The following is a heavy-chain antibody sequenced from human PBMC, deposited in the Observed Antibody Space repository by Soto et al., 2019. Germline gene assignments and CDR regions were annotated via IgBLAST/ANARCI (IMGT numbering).Heavy chain of an antibody. J-gene: IGHJ3*02. D-gene: IGHD6-19*01. CDR2: MSGSGGST. CDR1: GFTFSSYA. CDR3: TASSGWYNAFDI. V-gene: IGHV3-23*01. Sequence: EVQLLESGGGLVQPGGSLRLSCAAYGFTFSSYAMSWVRQAPGKGLEWVSAMSGSGGSTSYAGSVKGRFTISRDNSKNTLYLQMNSLRAEDTAVYYCTASSGWYNAFDIWGQGTMVTVSS.